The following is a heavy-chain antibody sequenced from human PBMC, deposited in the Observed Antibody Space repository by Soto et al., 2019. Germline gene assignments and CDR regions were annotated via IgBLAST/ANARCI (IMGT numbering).Heavy chain of an antibody. CDR1: GGSVSSGSYY. Sequence: QVQLQESGPGLVKPSETLSLTCTVSGGSVSSGSYYWSWIRQPPGKGLEWIGYIYYSGSTNYNPSLKSRVTISLDTSKNQFSLKLTSVTAADTAVYYCATDPVGEDPLDYWGQGTLVTVSS. J-gene: IGHJ4*02. CDR2: IYYSGST. D-gene: IGHD2-15*01. CDR3: ATDPVGEDPLDY. V-gene: IGHV4-61*01.